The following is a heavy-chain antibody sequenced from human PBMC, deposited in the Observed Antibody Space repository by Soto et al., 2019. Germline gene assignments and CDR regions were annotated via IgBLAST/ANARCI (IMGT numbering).Heavy chain of an antibody. Sequence: GGSLRLSCAASGFTFSSYGMHWVRQAPGKGLEWVAVIWYDGSNKYYADSVKGRFTISRDNSKNTLYLQMNSLRAEDTAVYYCARDRVAAVDYGMDVWGQGTTVTVSS. D-gene: IGHD6-13*01. J-gene: IGHJ6*02. CDR2: IWYDGSNK. V-gene: IGHV3-33*01. CDR3: ARDRVAAVDYGMDV. CDR1: GFTFSSYG.